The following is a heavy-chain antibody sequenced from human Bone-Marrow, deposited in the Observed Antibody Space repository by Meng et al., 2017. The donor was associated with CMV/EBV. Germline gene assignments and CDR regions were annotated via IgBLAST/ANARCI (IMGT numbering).Heavy chain of an antibody. CDR1: GLTFGCAT. CDR2: IRYDGSNK. CDR3: AKVEDYAKYAAGY. V-gene: IGHV3-30*02. D-gene: IGHD4-17*01. J-gene: IGHJ4*02. Sequence: SGLTFGCATMQWVRQAPRKGMEWVAFIRYDGSNKYYADSVKGRFTISRDNSKNTLYLEMNSLRAEDTAVYYCAKVEDYAKYAAGYWGQGTLVTVSS.